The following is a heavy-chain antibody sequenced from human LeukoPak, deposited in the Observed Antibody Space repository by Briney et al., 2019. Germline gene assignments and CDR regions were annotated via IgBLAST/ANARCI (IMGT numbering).Heavy chain of an antibody. CDR2: IIPILGIA. D-gene: IGHD1-26*01. J-gene: IGHJ4*02. CDR3: ASLGIVGATRNDY. Sequence: GASVKVSCKASGGTFSSYAISWVRQAPGQGLEWMGRIIPILGIANYAQKFQGRVTITADKSTSTAYMELSSLRSEDTAVYYCASLGIVGATRNDYWGQGTLVTVSS. CDR1: GGTFSSYA. V-gene: IGHV1-69*04.